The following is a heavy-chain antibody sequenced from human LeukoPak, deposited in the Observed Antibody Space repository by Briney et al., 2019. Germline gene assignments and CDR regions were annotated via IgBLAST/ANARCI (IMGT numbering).Heavy chain of an antibody. V-gene: IGHV3-21*01. CDR3: AKLLIGEVFSSEDY. CDR1: GFTFSSYS. J-gene: IGHJ4*02. Sequence: GGSLRLSCAASGFTFSSYSMNWVRQAPGKGLEWVSSISSSSSYIYYADSVKGRFTISRDNAKNSLYLQMNSLRVEDTAVYYCAKLLIGEVFSSEDYWGQGTLVTVSS. CDR2: ISSSSSYI. D-gene: IGHD3-10*01.